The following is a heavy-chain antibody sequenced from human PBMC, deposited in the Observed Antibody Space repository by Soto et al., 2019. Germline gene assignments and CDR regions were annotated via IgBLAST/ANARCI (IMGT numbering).Heavy chain of an antibody. V-gene: IGHV1-3*01. J-gene: IGHJ3*02. D-gene: IGHD3-9*01. CDR3: ASLLRYYAFDI. CDR2: INAGNGNT. CDR1: GYTFTTYG. Sequence: GASVKVSCKASGYTFTTYGIIWVRQAPGQGLEWMGWINAGNGNTKYAQKFQGRVTITRDTSASTAYMELSSLRSEDTAVHYCASLLRYYAFDIWGQGTMVTVSS.